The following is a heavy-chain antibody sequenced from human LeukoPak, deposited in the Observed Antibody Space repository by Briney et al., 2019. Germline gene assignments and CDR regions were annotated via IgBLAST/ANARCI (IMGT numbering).Heavy chain of an antibody. D-gene: IGHD6-13*01. CDR3: ATPGAAARDEYFQY. CDR1: GGSISSYY. Sequence: KASETLSLTCTVSGGSISSYYWSWIRQPPGKGLEWIGYIYYSGSTNYNPSLKSRVTISVDMSKNHFSLKLTSLTAAGTAVYYCATPGAAARDEYFQYWSQGTLVTVSS. CDR2: IYYSGST. V-gene: IGHV4-59*08. J-gene: IGHJ1*01.